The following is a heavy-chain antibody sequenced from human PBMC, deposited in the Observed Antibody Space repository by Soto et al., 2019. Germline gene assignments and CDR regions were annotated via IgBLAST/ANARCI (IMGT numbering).Heavy chain of an antibody. J-gene: IGHJ4*02. CDR3: AKDPGVGYCSGGSCYVPDF. CDR2: LSFDGSNE. Sequence: QVHLVDSGGGVVQPGRSLRLSCAASGFTFSNYAMHWVRQAPGKGLEWVALLSFDGSNEYYADSVKGRFTISRDNTNNMLFLQMNSLRPEDTAVYYCAKDPGVGYCSGGSCYVPDFWVQGTLVTVSS. V-gene: IGHV3-30-3*01. CDR1: GFTFSNYA. D-gene: IGHD2-15*01.